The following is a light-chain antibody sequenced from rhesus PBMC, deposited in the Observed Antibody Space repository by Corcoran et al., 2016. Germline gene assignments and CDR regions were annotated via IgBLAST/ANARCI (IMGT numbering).Light chain of an antibody. CDR1: PSISSW. CDR3: RQDSSSPYS. CDR2: KAS. Sequence: DLQMTQSPSSLSASVGDTVTITCRASPSISSWLDWYQQKPGKAPKILIYKASSLQSGVPSRFSGSGSGTDFTPTISSRQPEDFVTYYCRQDSSSPYSFGQGTKVEIK. J-gene: IGKJ2*01. V-gene: IGKV1-22*01.